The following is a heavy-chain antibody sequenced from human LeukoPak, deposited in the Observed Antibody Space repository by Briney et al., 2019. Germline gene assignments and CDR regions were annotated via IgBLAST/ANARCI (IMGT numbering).Heavy chain of an antibody. CDR3: ARGAFGVQ. CDR2: ISSSSSYI. V-gene: IGHV3-21*01. D-gene: IGHD3-16*01. J-gene: IGHJ4*02. CDR1: GFTFSSYS. Sequence: GGSLRLSCAASGFTFSSYSMNWVRQAPGKGLEWISFISSSSSYIYYADSVKGRFTIARDNAKNSLYLQMNSLRAEDTAVYYCARGAFGVQWGQGTLVTVSS.